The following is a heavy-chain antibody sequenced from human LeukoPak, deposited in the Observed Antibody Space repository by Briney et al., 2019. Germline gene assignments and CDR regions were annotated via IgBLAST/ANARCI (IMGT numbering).Heavy chain of an antibody. V-gene: IGHV3-30*02. CDR2: IRYDGSNK. J-gene: IGHJ4*02. CDR3: AKDRGLMAGHFDY. Sequence: GGSLRLSCAASGFTFSSYGMHWVRQAPGKGLEWVAFIRYDGSNKYYADSVKGRFTISRDNSKNTLYLQMNSLRAEDTAVYYCAKDRGLMAGHFDYWGQGTLVTVSS. D-gene: IGHD6-19*01. CDR1: GFTFSSYG.